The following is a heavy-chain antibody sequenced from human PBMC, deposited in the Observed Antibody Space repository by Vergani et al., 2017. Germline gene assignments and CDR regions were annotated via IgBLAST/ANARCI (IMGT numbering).Heavy chain of an antibody. V-gene: IGHV3-53*04. D-gene: IGHD6-6*01. J-gene: IGHJ4*02. CDR1: GFTVSSNY. Sequence: EVQLVESGGGLVQPGGSLRLSCAASGFTVSSNYMSWVRQAPGKGLEWVSVIYSGGSTYYADSVKGRFTISRHNSKNTLYLQMNSLRAEDTAVYYCARDKGYSSSKPLDYWGQGTLVTVSS. CDR2: IYSGGST. CDR3: ARDKGYSSSKPLDY.